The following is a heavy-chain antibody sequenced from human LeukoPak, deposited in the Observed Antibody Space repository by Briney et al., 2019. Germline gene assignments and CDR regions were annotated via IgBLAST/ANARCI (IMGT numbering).Heavy chain of an antibody. Sequence: GGSLRLSCAASGFSFSDYGMHWVRQAPGKGLEWVAFIRYDGSDKYYADSVKGRFTISRDNSKNTLYLQMNSLRVEDTAVYYCAKYGIGVSYYGMDVWGQGTTVTVSS. J-gene: IGHJ6*02. CDR2: IRYDGSDK. V-gene: IGHV3-30*02. D-gene: IGHD2-8*01. CDR3: AKYGIGVSYYGMDV. CDR1: GFSFSDYG.